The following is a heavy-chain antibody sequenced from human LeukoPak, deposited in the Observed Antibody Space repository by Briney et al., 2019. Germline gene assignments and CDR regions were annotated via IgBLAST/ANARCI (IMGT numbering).Heavy chain of an antibody. V-gene: IGHV3-23*01. CDR2: ISGGGFAT. CDR3: AKDLRFGEQR. CDR1: GFTFNNYA. D-gene: IGHD3-10*01. Sequence: GGSLRPSCAASGFTFNNYAMSWVRQAPGKGLEWVSAISGGGFATYYADSVKGRFTVSRDNSKNTLYLQMNSLRAEDTATYYCAKDLRFGEQRGGQGTLVTVSS. J-gene: IGHJ4*02.